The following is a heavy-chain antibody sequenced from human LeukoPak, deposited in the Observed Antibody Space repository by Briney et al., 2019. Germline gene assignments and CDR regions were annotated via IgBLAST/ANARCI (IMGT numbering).Heavy chain of an antibody. V-gene: IGHV1-2*02. CDR1: GYTFTGYY. CDR3: AREELERDVGIDY. D-gene: IGHD1-1*01. CDR2: INPNSGGT. Sequence: GASVKVSCKASGYTFTGYYMHWVRQAPGQGLEWMGWINPNSGGTNYAQKFQGRVTMTRDTSISTAYMELSRLRSDDTAVYYCAREELERDVGIDYWGQGTLVTVSS. J-gene: IGHJ4*02.